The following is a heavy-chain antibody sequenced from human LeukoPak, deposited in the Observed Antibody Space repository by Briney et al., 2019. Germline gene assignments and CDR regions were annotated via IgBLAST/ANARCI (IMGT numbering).Heavy chain of an antibody. CDR1: GYTFTSYY. Sequence: ASVKVSRKASGYTFTSYYIHWVRQAPGQGLEWMGIINPSGDTTIYAQKFQGRVTMTKDTSTSTVYLELTSLRSEDTAVYYCARGTILRYFDWSFEYWGQGTLVTVSS. J-gene: IGHJ4*02. D-gene: IGHD3-9*01. CDR3: ARGTILRYFDWSFEY. V-gene: IGHV1-46*01. CDR2: INPSGDTT.